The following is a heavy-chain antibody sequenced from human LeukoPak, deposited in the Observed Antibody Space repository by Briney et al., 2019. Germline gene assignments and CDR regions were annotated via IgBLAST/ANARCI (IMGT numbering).Heavy chain of an antibody. Sequence: GGSLRLSCAASGFTFSSYAMHWVRQAPGKGLEWVAFIRYDGSNKYYADSVKGRFTISRDNSKNTLYLQMDSLTVEDTAVYYCAVSNWMDPWGQGTLVTVSS. V-gene: IGHV3-30*02. CDR3: AVSNWMDP. CDR2: IRYDGSNK. J-gene: IGHJ5*02. CDR1: GFTFSSYA.